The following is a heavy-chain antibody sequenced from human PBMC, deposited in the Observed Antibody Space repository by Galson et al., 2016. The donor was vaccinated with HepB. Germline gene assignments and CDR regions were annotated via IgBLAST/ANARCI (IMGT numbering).Heavy chain of an antibody. Sequence: ETLSLTCSVSGGSISTSDFYWGWIRQPPGKGLEWIGSIYYTGNTYYNPSLRSRLTMSIDKSKNQFSLKLSSVTAADTAVYYCARRYSYGTFDYWGQGTLVTVSS. CDR2: IYYTGNT. CDR3: ARRYSYGTFDY. V-gene: IGHV4-39*01. J-gene: IGHJ4*02. CDR1: GGSISTSDFY. D-gene: IGHD5-18*01.